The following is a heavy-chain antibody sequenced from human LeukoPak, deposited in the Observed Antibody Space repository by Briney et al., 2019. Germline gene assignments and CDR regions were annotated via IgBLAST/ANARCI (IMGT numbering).Heavy chain of an antibody. Sequence: NPGGSLRLSCAASGFTFSSYSMNWVRQAPGKGLEWVSSISSSSSDIYYADSVKGRFTISRDNAKNSLYLQMNSLRTEDTAVYYCVGWINRIPAAGTHDAFDIWGQGTKVTVSS. CDR2: ISSSSSDI. CDR3: VGWINRIPAAGTHDAFDI. V-gene: IGHV3-21*01. CDR1: GFTFSSYS. J-gene: IGHJ3*02. D-gene: IGHD6-13*01.